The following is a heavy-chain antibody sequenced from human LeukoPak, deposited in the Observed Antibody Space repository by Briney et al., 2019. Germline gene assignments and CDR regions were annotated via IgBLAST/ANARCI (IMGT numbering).Heavy chain of an antibody. CDR1: GFTFSSYA. J-gene: IGHJ4*02. V-gene: IGHV3-23*01. CDR2: ISGSGGST. D-gene: IGHD4-17*01. CDR3: AKPRYGDFDLDY. Sequence: PGESLRLSCAASGFTFSSYAMSWVRQAPGKGLEWVSAISGSGGSTYYADSVKGRFTISRDNSKNTLYLQMNSLRAEDTAVYYCAKPRYGDFDLDYWGQGTLVTVSS.